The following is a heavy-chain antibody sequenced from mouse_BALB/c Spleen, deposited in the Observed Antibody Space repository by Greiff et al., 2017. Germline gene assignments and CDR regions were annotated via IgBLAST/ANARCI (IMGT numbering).Heavy chain of an antibody. CDR3: ARDAPGDWFAY. J-gene: IGHJ3*01. CDR2: IYPGNGGT. V-gene: IGHV1-12*01. Sequence: QVQLQQSGAELVRSGASVKMSCKASGYTFTSYNMHWVKQTPGQGLEWIGYIYPGNGGTNYNQKFKGKATLTADTSSSTAYMQISSLTSEDSAVYFCARDAPGDWFAYWGQGTLVTVSA. CDR1: GYTFTSYN.